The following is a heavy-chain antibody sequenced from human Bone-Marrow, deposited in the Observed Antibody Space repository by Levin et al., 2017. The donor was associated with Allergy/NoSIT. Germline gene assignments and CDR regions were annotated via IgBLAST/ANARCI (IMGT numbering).Heavy chain of an antibody. CDR3: AREGTPQSWDY. CDR1: GGSISRSPYY. CDR2: IYYIGNT. V-gene: IGHV4-39*07. D-gene: IGHD1-7*01. Sequence: SQTLSLTCTVSGGSISRSPYYWVWIRQPPGKGLEWIGSIYYIGNTYYNPSLKSRATISVDTSKNLFSLKLSSVTAADTAVYYGAREGTPQSWDYWGQGTLVTVSS. J-gene: IGHJ4*01.